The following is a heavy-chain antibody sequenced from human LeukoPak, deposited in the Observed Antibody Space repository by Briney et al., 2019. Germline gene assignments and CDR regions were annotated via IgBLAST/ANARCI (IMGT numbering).Heavy chain of an antibody. D-gene: IGHD6-13*01. CDR2: IYSGGST. Sequence: GGSLRLSCAASGFTVSSNYMSWVRQAPGKGLEWVSVIYSGGSTYYADSVKGRFTISRDNSKNTLYLQLNSLRAEDTAVYYCAKHGPSPSSWFGPSDYWGQGTLVTVSS. J-gene: IGHJ4*02. V-gene: IGHV3-53*01. CDR3: AKHGPSPSSWFGPSDY. CDR1: GFTVSSNY.